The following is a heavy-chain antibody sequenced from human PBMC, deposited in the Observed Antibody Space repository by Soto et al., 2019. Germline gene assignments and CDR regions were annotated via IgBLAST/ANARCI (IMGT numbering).Heavy chain of an antibody. J-gene: IGHJ3*01. Sequence: EVQLVESGGGLIQPGGSLRLSCAASGFTFSNNDINWVRQAPGKGLEWVSLIYSGGSTYYADSVKGRFTISRDNSKNTLYLQMSSLRAEDTAVHYCATRPLLPGAPWGQGTMVTVSS. V-gene: IGHV3-53*01. CDR3: ATRPLLPGAP. D-gene: IGHD3-22*01. CDR1: GFTFSNND. CDR2: IYSGGST.